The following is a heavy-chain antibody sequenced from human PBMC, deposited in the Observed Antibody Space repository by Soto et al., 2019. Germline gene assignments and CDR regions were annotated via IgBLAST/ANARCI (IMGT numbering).Heavy chain of an antibody. Sequence: QVQLVQSGAEVKKPGASVKVSCKASGYTFTSYGINWVRQAHGQGLECMGWISAYNGHTNYAQKLQGRVTMTTDTSTRTAYMELRSLRSDDTAMYYCARVFTEYGEFKYYFDSWAQGTLVTVSS. CDR3: ARVFTEYGEFKYYFDS. D-gene: IGHD4-17*01. J-gene: IGHJ4*02. CDR1: GYTFTSYG. CDR2: ISAYNGHT. V-gene: IGHV1-18*04.